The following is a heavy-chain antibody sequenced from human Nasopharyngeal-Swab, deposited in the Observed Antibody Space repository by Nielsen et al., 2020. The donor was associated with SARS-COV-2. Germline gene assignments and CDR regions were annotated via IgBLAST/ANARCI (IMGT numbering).Heavy chain of an antibody. J-gene: IGHJ3*01. D-gene: IGHD2-21*02. V-gene: IGHV1-46*01. Sequence: WVRQAPGQGLEWMGIINPNGDGTMYAQKFQGRVTMTRDTSTSTVYMEMSNLRSDDTAVYYWVRDRGDSFDLWGQGTMVTVSS. CDR3: VRDRGDSFDL. CDR2: INPNGDGT.